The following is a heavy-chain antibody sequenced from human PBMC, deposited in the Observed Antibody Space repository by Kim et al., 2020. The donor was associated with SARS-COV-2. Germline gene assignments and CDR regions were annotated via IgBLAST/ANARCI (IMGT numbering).Heavy chain of an antibody. CDR2: ISGGAVNK. CDR1: GFPFDTYA. V-gene: IGHV3-23*01. D-gene: IGHD2-21*01. Sequence: GGSLRLSCIASGFPFDTYAMSWVRQAPGKGLEWVSVISGGAVNKFYADSVRGRFTISRDNAKDTLYLQMNRLRDEDTALYYCAKVVIMDGYNYFYYYAMDVLGQGTTVTASS. J-gene: IGHJ6*02. CDR3: AKVVIMDGYNYFYYYAMDV.